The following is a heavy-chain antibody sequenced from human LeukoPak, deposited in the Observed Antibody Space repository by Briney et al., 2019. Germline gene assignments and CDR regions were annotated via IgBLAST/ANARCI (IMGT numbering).Heavy chain of an antibody. Sequence: PGGSLRLSCAASGFTLRDYAMSWVRQAPGKGLEGVSAISGHGESTYNADSVKGRFTISRDNPKNTVYLQMNSLRVEDTAVYYCAKLRDYFDSSGNFDYWGQGTLVTVSS. V-gene: IGHV3-23*01. CDR3: AKLRDYFDSSGNFDY. J-gene: IGHJ4*02. CDR1: GFTLRDYA. CDR2: ISGHGEST. D-gene: IGHD3-22*01.